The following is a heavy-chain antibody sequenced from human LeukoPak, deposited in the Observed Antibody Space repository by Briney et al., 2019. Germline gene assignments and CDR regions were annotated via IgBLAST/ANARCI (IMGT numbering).Heavy chain of an antibody. V-gene: IGHV3-21*04. D-gene: IGHD3-10*01. CDR1: GFTFSSYS. CDR3: ARITMVRGVFDY. J-gene: IGHJ4*02. Sequence: GGSLRLSCAASGFTFSSYSMKWVRQAPGKGLEWVSSISSSSSYIDYADSVKGRFTISRDNAKNSLYLQMNSLRAEDTAVYYCARITMVRGVFDYWGQGTLVTVSS. CDR2: ISSSSSYI.